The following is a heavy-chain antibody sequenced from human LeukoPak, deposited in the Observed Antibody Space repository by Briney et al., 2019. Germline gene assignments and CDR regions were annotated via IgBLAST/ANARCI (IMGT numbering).Heavy chain of an antibody. J-gene: IGHJ5*02. CDR3: ARELSKKYSSSPEDSNWFDP. D-gene: IGHD6-6*01. CDR2: IKQDGSEK. V-gene: IGHV3-7*01. CDR1: GFTFSSYW. Sequence: GSLRLSCAASGFTFSSYWMSWVRQAPGKGLEWVANIKQDGSEKYYVDSVKGRFTVSRDNAKNSLYLQMNSLRAEDTAVYYCARELSKKYSSSPEDSNWFDPWGQGTLVTVSS.